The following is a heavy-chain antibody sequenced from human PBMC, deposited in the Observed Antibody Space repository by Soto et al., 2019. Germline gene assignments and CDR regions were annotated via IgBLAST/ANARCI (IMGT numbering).Heavy chain of an antibody. V-gene: IGHV3-11*01. CDR1: GFTVSDHY. CDR3: ARCLLVYYYDSSDYPFDY. J-gene: IGHJ4*02. Sequence: AQLVESGGGLVRPGGSVRLSCSDSGFTVSDHYMSWIRQAPGKGLEWVSYTSTSGSTRYYADSVKDRFTISRDNAKNSLYLQMIRLIAEDTAVYYCARCLLVYYYDSSDYPFDYGGQGTLVNVSS. CDR2: TSTSGSTR. D-gene: IGHD3-22*01.